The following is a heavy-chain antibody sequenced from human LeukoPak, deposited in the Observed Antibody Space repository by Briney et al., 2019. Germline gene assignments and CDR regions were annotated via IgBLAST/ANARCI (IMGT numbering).Heavy chain of an antibody. J-gene: IGHJ6*02. CDR1: GFTFSSYA. Sequence: GGSLRLSCAASGFTFSSYAMHWVRQAPGKGLEWVAVISYDGSNKYYADSVKGRFTLSRDNSKNTLYLQMNSLRAEDTAVYYCARDEVYCSSTSCRRYYYYGMDVWGQGTTVTVSS. CDR3: ARDEVYCSSTSCRRYYYYGMDV. V-gene: IGHV3-30-3*01. CDR2: ISYDGSNK. D-gene: IGHD2-2*01.